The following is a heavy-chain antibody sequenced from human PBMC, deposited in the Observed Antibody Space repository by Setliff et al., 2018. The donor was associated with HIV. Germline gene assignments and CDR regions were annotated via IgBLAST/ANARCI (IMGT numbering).Heavy chain of an antibody. D-gene: IGHD3-10*01. CDR2: IYPGDSDT. V-gene: IGHV5-51*01. CDR1: GYKFTNYW. J-gene: IGHJ4*02. CDR3: ATRGLSGAGSPTEH. Sequence: LGESLKISCTGSGYKFTNYWIGWVRQMPGKGLQYMGIIYPGDSDTRYSPSFQGQVTISADVSLNTVFLQWTSLKTSDSAVYYCATRGLSGAGSPTEHWGQGTLVTVSS.